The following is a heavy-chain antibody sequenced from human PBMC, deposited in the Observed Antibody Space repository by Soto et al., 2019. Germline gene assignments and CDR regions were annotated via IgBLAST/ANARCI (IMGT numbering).Heavy chain of an antibody. Sequence: HPGGSLRLSCAASGFIFSDFWMHWVRQVPGEGLVWVSRINHEGSNTNYADFVRGRFTISRDNSKNILYLQINSLRAEDAAVYYCARYEHPTYYHYRLDVWGQGTTVTVSS. J-gene: IGHJ6*02. CDR2: INHEGSNT. D-gene: IGHD3-16*01. CDR3: ARYEHPTYYHYRLDV. CDR1: GFIFSDFW. V-gene: IGHV3-74*01.